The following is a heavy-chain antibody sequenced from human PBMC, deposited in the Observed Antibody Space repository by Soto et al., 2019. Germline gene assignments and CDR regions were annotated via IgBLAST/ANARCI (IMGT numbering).Heavy chain of an antibody. CDR2: ISYDGSNK. CDR3: AKQAAAIDY. Sequence: LRLSCAASGFTFSSYGMHWVRQAPGKGLEWVAVISYDGSNKYYADSVKGRFTISRDNSKNSLYLQMNSLRAEDTAVYYCAKQAAAIDYWGQGTLVTVSS. CDR1: GFTFSSYG. D-gene: IGHD6-13*01. V-gene: IGHV3-30*18. J-gene: IGHJ4*02.